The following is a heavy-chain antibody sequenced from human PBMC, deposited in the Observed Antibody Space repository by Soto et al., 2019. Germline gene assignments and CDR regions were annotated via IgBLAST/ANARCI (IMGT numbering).Heavy chain of an antibody. Sequence: GGSLRLSCAASVFTFSDYYMSWVRQAPGKGLEWVSYISSSSSYTNYADSVRGRFTISRDNAKNSLYLQMNSLRAEDTAVYYCASSVWGSYRPYYFDYWGQGTLVTVSS. CDR3: ASSVWGSYRPYYFDY. CDR1: VFTFSDYY. V-gene: IGHV3-11*06. J-gene: IGHJ4*02. D-gene: IGHD3-16*02. CDR2: ISSSSSYT.